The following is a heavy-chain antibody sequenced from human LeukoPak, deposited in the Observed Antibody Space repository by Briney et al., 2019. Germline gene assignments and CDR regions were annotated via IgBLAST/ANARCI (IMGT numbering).Heavy chain of an antibody. CDR3: AGGQWLVQKYYFDY. J-gene: IGHJ4*02. D-gene: IGHD6-19*01. CDR1: GYTFTSYG. V-gene: IGHV1-18*01. CDR2: ISAYNGNT. Sequence: ASVKVSCKASGYTFTSYGISWVRQAPGQGLEWMGWISAYNGNTNYAQKFQGRVTITADESTSTAYMELSSLRSEDTAVYYCAGGQWLVQKYYFDYWGQGTLVTVSS.